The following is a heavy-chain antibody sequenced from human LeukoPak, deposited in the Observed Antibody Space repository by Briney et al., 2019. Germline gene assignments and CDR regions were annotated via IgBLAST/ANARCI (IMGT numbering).Heavy chain of an antibody. D-gene: IGHD6-19*01. CDR3: ARGEQLLQRN. CDR1: GYSISSGYY. Sequence: SETLSLTCTVSGYSISSGYYWGWIRPPPGKGLEWIGSIYHSGSTYYNPSLKSRVTISVDTSKNQFSLKLSSVTAADTAVYYCARGEQLLQRNWGQGTLVTVSS. V-gene: IGHV4-38-2*02. CDR2: IYHSGST. J-gene: IGHJ4*02.